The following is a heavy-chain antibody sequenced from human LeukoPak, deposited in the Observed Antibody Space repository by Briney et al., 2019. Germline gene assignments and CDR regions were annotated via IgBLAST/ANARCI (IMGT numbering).Heavy chain of an antibody. J-gene: IGHJ6*02. CDR2: IIPTFGTA. D-gene: IGHD2-15*01. Sequence: ASVKVSCKASGGTFSSYAISWVRQAPGQGLEWMGGIIPTFGTANYAQKFQGRVTITADESTSTAYMELSSLRSEDTAVYYCARTQWSSIWFYGMDVWGQGTTVTVSS. CDR3: ARTQWSSIWFYGMDV. V-gene: IGHV1-69*01. CDR1: GGTFSSYA.